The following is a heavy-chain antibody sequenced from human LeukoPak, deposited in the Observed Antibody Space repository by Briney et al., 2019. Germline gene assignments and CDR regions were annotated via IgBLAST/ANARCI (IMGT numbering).Heavy chain of an antibody. CDR2: INSDGSST. D-gene: IGHD6-19*01. V-gene: IGHV3-74*01. Sequence: GGSLRPSCAASGFTFSSYWMHWVRQAPGKGLVWVSRINSDGSSTSYADSVKGRFTISRDNAKNTLYLQMNSLRAEDTAVYYCARDRAVAPFGYYYYGMDVWGQGTTVTVSS. CDR1: GFTFSSYW. CDR3: ARDRAVAPFGYYYYGMDV. J-gene: IGHJ6*02.